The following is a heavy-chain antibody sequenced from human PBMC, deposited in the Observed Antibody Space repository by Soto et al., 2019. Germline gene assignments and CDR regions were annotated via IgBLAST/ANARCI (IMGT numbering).Heavy chain of an antibody. CDR3: TRWNGFGDS. CDR1: GFNIPDYG. D-gene: IGHD1-1*01. Sequence: EVQLLESGGGSVQPGGSLKLSCGVSGFNIPDYGVTWVRQPPGKGLEWVSGFTGGHGKTFYADSVRGRFTLSREDSRKMVYQQMNSLRVEDTAVYYCTRWNGFGDSWGQGTLVTVAS. V-gene: IGHV3-23*01. J-gene: IGHJ4*02. CDR2: FTGGHGKT.